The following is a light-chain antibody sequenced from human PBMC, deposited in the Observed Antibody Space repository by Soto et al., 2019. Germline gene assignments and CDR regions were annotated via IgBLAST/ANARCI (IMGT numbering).Light chain of an antibody. J-gene: IGKJ1*01. Sequence: AIQMTQSPSSLSASVGDRVTITCRASQGIRDNLGWYRQRPGKAPELLIFTASTVQGDVPARFSGSGSGTDFTLTISSLQPEDSATYYCVQDYNYPWTFGQGTKVEI. CDR1: QGIRDN. V-gene: IGKV1-6*01. CDR2: TAS. CDR3: VQDYNYPWT.